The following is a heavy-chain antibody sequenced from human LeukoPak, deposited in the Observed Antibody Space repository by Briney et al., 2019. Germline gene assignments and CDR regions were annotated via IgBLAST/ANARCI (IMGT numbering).Heavy chain of an antibody. D-gene: IGHD4-17*01. Sequence: SETLSLTCTVSGGSISSYYWSWIRQPPGKGLEWIGYIYYSGSTNYNPSLKSRVTISVDMSKNQFSLKLSSVTAADTAVYYCARGHHDYGDYFDYWGQGTLVTVSS. J-gene: IGHJ4*02. V-gene: IGHV4-59*01. CDR2: IYYSGST. CDR3: ARGHHDYGDYFDY. CDR1: GGSISSYY.